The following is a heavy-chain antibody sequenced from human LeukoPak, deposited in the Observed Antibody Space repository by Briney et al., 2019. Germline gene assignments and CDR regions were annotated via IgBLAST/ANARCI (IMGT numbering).Heavy chain of an antibody. V-gene: IGHV3-7*01. Sequence: GGSLRLSCAASGFTFSSYWMSWVRQAPGKGPEWVANIKQDGIERYYVDSVKGRFTISRDNAKNSLYLQMNSLRAEDTAVYYCARRRCTSTSCFADYWGQGTLVTVSS. J-gene: IGHJ4*02. CDR3: ARRRCTSTSCFADY. CDR1: GFTFSSYW. CDR2: IKQDGIER. D-gene: IGHD2-2*01.